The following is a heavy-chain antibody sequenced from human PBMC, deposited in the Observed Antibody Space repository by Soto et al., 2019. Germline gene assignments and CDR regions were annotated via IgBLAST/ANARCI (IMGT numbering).Heavy chain of an antibody. V-gene: IGHV3-33*01. Sequence: QVQLVESGGGVVQPGRSLRLSCAASGFIFSNYGMHWVRQAPGKGLEWVAVIWYDGSNIYYADSVKGRFTISRDNSNNTLYLQMSGLRVDDTAVYYCARDRPNYYSGLDVWGQGTTVTVSS. CDR2: IWYDGSNI. D-gene: IGHD6-6*01. J-gene: IGHJ6*02. CDR3: ARDRPNYYSGLDV. CDR1: GFIFSNYG.